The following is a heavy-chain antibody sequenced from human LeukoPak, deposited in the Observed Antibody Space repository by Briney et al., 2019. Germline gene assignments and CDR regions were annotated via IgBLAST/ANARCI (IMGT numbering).Heavy chain of an antibody. CDR3: ARDQNGRSSSSSY. Sequence: GGSLRLSCAASGFTFSSYWMSWVRQAPGKGLEWVANLKQDGSEKYYVDSVKGRFTISRDNAKNSLYLQMNSLRAEDTAVYYCARDQNGRSSSSSYWGQGTLVTVSS. J-gene: IGHJ4*02. CDR2: LKQDGSEK. D-gene: IGHD6-6*01. V-gene: IGHV3-7*01. CDR1: GFTFSSYW.